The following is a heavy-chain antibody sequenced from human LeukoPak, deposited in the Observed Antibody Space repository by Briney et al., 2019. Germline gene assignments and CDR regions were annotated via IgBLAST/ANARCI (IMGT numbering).Heavy chain of an antibody. CDR2: ISYDGSNK. CDR1: GFTFSSYA. J-gene: IGHJ4*02. CDR3: ARERATSFDY. V-gene: IGHV3-30*04. Sequence: GGSLSLSCAASGFTFSSYAMHWVRQAPGKGLEWVAVISYDGSNKYYADSVKGRFTISRDKSKNTLYLQMNSLRAEDTAVYYCARERATSFDYWGQGTLVTVSS. D-gene: IGHD5-12*01.